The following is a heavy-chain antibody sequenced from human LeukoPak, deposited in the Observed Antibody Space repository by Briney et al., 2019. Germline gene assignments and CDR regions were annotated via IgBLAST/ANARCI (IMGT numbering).Heavy chain of an antibody. Sequence: SETLSLTCTVSGGPISSHYWSWIRQPPGKGLEWIGYIYYSGSTNYNPSLKSRVTISVDTSKNQFSLKLSSVTAADTAVYYCARSQYSSSLYFDYWGQGTLVTVSS. J-gene: IGHJ4*02. D-gene: IGHD6-6*01. CDR3: ARSQYSSSLYFDY. CDR1: GGPISSHY. V-gene: IGHV4-59*11. CDR2: IYYSGST.